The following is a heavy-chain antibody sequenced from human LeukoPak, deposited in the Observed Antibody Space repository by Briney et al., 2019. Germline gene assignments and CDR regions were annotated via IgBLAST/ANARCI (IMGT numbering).Heavy chain of an antibody. CDR2: IWYDGSNK. CDR3: ARDPWVRRTVAGSFDC. V-gene: IGHV3-33*08. Sequence: PGRSLRLSCAASGFTFSSYGMHWVRQAPGKGLEWVAVIWYDGSNKYYADSVKGRFTISRDNSKNTLYLQMNSLRAEDTAVYYCARDPWVRRTVAGSFDCWGQGTLVTVSS. CDR1: GFTFSSYG. D-gene: IGHD6-19*01. J-gene: IGHJ4*02.